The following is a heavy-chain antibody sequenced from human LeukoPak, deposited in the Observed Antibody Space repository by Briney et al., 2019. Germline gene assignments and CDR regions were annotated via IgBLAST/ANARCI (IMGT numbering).Heavy chain of an antibody. CDR1: GFTFSNYA. Sequence: PGGSLRLSCAASGFTFSNYAMHWVRQAPGKGLEWVAVIGYNGKYKHYAESVKGRFSISRDRSKTTVDLEMSSLRTDDTAVYYCARGSGWFFDTWGQGTLVTVSS. D-gene: IGHD6-19*01. V-gene: IGHV3-30*04. CDR3: ARGSGWFFDT. CDR2: IGYNGKYK. J-gene: IGHJ4*02.